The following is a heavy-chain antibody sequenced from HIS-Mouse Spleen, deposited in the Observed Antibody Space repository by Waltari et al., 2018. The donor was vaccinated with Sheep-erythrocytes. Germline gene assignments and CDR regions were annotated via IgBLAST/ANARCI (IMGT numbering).Heavy chain of an antibody. J-gene: IGHJ3*02. V-gene: IGHV4-34*01. Sequence: QVQLQQWGAGLLKPSETLSLTCAVYGGSFSGYYWSWIRQPPGRGLEWMGEINHSGSTNDNPSLKSRVTRAGDTSKIQFSLKRSSVTSADTAVYDCALGVDLAGAFDIWGQGTMVTVSS. CDR1: GGSFSGYY. D-gene: IGHD6-19*01. CDR2: INHSGST. CDR3: ALGVDLAGAFDI.